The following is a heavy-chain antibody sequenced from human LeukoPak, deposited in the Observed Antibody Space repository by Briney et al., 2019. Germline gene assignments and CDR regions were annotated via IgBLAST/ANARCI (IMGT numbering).Heavy chain of an antibody. CDR3: ARGGSGWYGGYNWFDP. D-gene: IGHD6-19*01. J-gene: IGHJ5*02. CDR1: GYTFTSYD. Sequence: ASVKVSCKASGYTFTSYDINWVRRATGQGLEWMGWMNPNSGNTGYAQKFQGRVTMTRNTSISTAYMELSSLRSEDTAVYYCARGGSGWYGGYNWFDPWGQGTLVTVSS. CDR2: MNPNSGNT. V-gene: IGHV1-8*01.